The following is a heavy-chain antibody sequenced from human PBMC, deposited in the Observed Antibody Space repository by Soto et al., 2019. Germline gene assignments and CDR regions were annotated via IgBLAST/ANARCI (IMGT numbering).Heavy chain of an antibody. CDR2: FDPEDGET. D-gene: IGHD3-22*01. Sequence: ASVKVSCKVSGYSLTELAIHWVRQPPGKGLEWMGGFDPEDGETVYAQKFQGRITVTEDTSTDTAFMELSSLRSEDTALYYCATSNFDRTSDLWGQGTVVTV. CDR1: GYSLTELA. CDR3: ATSNFDRTSDL. J-gene: IGHJ3*01. V-gene: IGHV1-24*01.